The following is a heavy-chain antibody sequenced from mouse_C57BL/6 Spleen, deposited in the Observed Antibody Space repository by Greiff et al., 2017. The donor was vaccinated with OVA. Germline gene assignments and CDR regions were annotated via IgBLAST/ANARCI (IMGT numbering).Heavy chain of an antibody. CDR3: ARPVVEGYFDY. Sequence: QVQLQQPGAELVKPGASVKLSCKAFGYTFTSYWMHWVKQRPGQGLEWIGMIHPNSGSTNYNEKFKSKATLTVDKSSSTAYMQLSSLTSEDSAVYYCARPVVEGYFDYWGQGTTLTVSS. D-gene: IGHD1-1*01. CDR1: GYTFTSYW. V-gene: IGHV1-64*01. CDR2: IHPNSGST. J-gene: IGHJ2*01.